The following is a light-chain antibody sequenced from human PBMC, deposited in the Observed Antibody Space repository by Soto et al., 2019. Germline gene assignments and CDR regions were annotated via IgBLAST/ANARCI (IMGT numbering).Light chain of an antibody. Sequence: EIILTQSPDTLSLSPGERATLSCRASQTVSSNYLAWCQQRPGQAPRLLIYGASTRAAGIPDRFSGSGSGTEFTLTISSLQSEDFAVYYCQQYHDWPLTFGGGTKVDIK. CDR2: GAS. CDR3: QQYHDWPLT. J-gene: IGKJ4*01. CDR1: QTVSSN. V-gene: IGKV3D-15*01.